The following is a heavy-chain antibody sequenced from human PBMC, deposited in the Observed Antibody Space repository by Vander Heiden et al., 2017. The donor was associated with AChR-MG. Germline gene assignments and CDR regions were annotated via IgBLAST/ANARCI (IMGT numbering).Heavy chain of an antibody. CDR1: GGSISSSSYY. CDR2: IYYSGST. V-gene: IGHV4-39*01. CDR3: ARLHGSGSYFDY. Sequence: QLQLQESGPGLAKPSETLSLTCTVSGGSISSSSYYWGWIRQPPGKGLEWIGSIYYSGSTYYNPSLKSRVTISVDTSKNQFSLKLSSVTAADTAVYYCARLHGSGSYFDYWGQGTLVTVSS. J-gene: IGHJ4*02. D-gene: IGHD3-10*01.